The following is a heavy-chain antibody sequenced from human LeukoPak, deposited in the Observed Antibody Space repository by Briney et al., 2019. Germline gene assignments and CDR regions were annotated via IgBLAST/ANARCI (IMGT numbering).Heavy chain of an antibody. D-gene: IGHD1-7*01. CDR3: ARDLNYGGNWFDP. V-gene: IGHV1-69*04. CDR1: GGTFSSYT. Sequence: SVKVSCKASGGTFSSYTISWVRQAPGQGLEWMGRIIPILGIANYAQEFQGRVTITADKSTSTAYMELSSLRSEDTAVYYCARDLNYGGNWFDPWGQGTLVTVSS. CDR2: IIPILGIA. J-gene: IGHJ5*02.